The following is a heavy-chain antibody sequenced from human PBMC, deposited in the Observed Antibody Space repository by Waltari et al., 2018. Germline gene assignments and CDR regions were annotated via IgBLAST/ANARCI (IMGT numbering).Heavy chain of an antibody. CDR2: IYHSGST. CDR3: ARHNEQQLVRGGFDY. Sequence: QVQLQESGPGLVKPSQTLSLTCTVSGGSISSGGYYWSWIRQHPGKGLEWIGSIYHSGSTYYNPSLKSRVTISVDTSKNQFSLKLSSVTAADTAVYYCARHNEQQLVRGGFDYWGQGTLVTVSS. D-gene: IGHD6-6*01. CDR1: GGSISSGGYY. V-gene: IGHV4-31*03. J-gene: IGHJ4*02.